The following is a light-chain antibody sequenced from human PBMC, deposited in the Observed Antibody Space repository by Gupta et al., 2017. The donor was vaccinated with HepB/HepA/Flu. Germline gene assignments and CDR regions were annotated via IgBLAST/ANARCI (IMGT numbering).Light chain of an antibody. Sequence: SYELTQPPSVSVSPGQTGSITCSGDKLGENCVCWYQQRPGQSPVLVIYHDNKRASGIPECFSGHNSGTTATLTIRGTQAMDEAYYYCQAGNSTTLVFGGGTKLTVL. CDR3: QAGNSTTLV. J-gene: IGLJ2*01. V-gene: IGLV3-1*01. CDR1: KLGENC. CDR2: HDN.